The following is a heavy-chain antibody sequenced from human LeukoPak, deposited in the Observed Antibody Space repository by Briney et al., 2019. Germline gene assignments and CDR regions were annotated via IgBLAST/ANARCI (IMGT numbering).Heavy chain of an antibody. CDR3: ARRNCSSAGCYVDY. D-gene: IGHD2-2*01. J-gene: IGHJ4*02. CDR2: LYSSGNT. V-gene: IGHV3-66*04. Sequence: GGSLRLSCAASGFTVGSTSMNWVRQAPGKGLEWVSVLYSSGNTYYADSVKGRFTISRDNSKNTLFLQMNGLRAEDTAVYYCARRNCSSAGCYVDYWGQGTLVTVSS. CDR1: GFTVGSTS.